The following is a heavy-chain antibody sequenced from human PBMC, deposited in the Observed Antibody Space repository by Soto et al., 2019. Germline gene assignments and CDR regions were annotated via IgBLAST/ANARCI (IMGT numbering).Heavy chain of an antibody. V-gene: IGHV1-69*05. Sequence: SVKVSCKASGGTFSSYAISWVRQAPGQGLEWMGWIIPIFGTANYAQKFQGRVTITTDESTSTAFMEMSSLTSEDTAVYYCARDRAYIREYWGQGTQVTVSS. CDR2: IIPIFGTA. CDR3: ARDRAYIREY. J-gene: IGHJ4*02. D-gene: IGHD3-10*01. CDR1: GGTFSSYA.